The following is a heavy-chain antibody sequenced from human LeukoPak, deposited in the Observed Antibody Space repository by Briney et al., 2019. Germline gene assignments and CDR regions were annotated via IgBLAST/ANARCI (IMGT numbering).Heavy chain of an antibody. CDR3: ARHDGSSWYYAFDV. V-gene: IGHV4-59*08. CDR1: GVSISSYY. Sequence: SEALSLTCIVSGVSISSYYWSWIRQPPGKGLEWIGYIYYSGSTNYNPSLKSRVTISLDTSKNQFSLKLSSVTAADTAVYYCARHDGSSWYYAFDVWGQGTMVTVSS. CDR2: IYYSGST. D-gene: IGHD6-13*01. J-gene: IGHJ3*01.